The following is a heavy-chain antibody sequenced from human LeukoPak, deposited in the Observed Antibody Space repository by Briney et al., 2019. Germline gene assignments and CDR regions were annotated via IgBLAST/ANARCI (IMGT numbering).Heavy chain of an antibody. CDR1: GFTFSSYS. J-gene: IGHJ6*02. D-gene: IGHD3-22*01. CDR3: AREKRPYDSSGYYPGDYYYYGMDV. V-gene: IGHV3-21*01. CDR2: ISSSSSYI. Sequence: GGSLRLSCAASGFTFSSYSMNWVRQAPGKGLEWVSSISSSSSYIYYADSVKGRFTISRDNAKNSLYLQMNSLRAEDTAVYYCAREKRPYDSSGYYPGDYYYYGMDVWGQGTTVTVSS.